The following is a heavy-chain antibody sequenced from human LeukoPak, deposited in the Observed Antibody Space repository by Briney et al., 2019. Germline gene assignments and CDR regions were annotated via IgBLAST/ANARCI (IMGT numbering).Heavy chain of an antibody. Sequence: ASETLSLTCTVSGGSTSSSNFYWGWIRQPPGKGLEWIGEINHSGSTNYNPSLKSRVTISVDTSKNQFSLKLSSVTAADTAVYYCARGQQWLVRYGMDVWGQGTTVAVSS. CDR1: GGSTSSSNFY. J-gene: IGHJ6*02. CDR2: INHSGST. D-gene: IGHD6-19*01. V-gene: IGHV4-39*07. CDR3: ARGQQWLVRYGMDV.